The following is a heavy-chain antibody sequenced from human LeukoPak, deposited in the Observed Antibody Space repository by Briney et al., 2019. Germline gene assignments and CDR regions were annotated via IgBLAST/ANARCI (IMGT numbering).Heavy chain of an antibody. CDR2: FDPEDVET. Sequence: ASVKVSCKVSGYTLSELSMHWVRQAPGKGLEWMGGFDPEDVETMCAQKFQGRVTMTEDTSTDTAYMELSSLRSEDTAVYYCATGISKPNYDVSGYSDAFDIWGQGTMVTVYS. CDR1: GYTLSELS. J-gene: IGHJ3*02. D-gene: IGHD3-22*01. CDR3: ATGISKPNYDVSGYSDAFDI. V-gene: IGHV1-24*01.